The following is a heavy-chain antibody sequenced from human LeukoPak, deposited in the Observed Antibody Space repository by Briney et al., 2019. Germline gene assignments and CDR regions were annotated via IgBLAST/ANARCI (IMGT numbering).Heavy chain of an antibody. CDR2: IFGSGYNT. D-gene: IGHD5-24*01. J-gene: IGHJ4*02. Sequence: GGSLRLSCAASGFRISIYTMSWVRQPPGKGLEWVAGIFGSGYNTYYADSVKGRFTISRDNSKNTLYLQMNSLRVEDTAIYYCAKDLLQGDGYWDIDSWGQGTLVSVSS. CDR3: AKDLLQGDGYWDIDS. CDR1: GFRISIYT. V-gene: IGHV3-23*01.